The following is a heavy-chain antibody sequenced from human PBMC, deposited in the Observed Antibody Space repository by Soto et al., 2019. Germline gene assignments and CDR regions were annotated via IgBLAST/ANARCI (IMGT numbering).Heavy chain of an antibody. Sequence: QVQLQESGPGLVKPSQTLSLTCTVSGGSISSGGYYWSWIRQHPGKGLEWIGYIYYSGGNYYNPSLKSRVTISIDTSKNQFSLKLSSVTAADTAMYYCARDIGGYGKFDYWGQGTLVTVSS. CDR2: IYYSGGN. CDR1: GGSISSGGYY. D-gene: IGHD1-26*01. V-gene: IGHV4-31*03. J-gene: IGHJ4*02. CDR3: ARDIGGYGKFDY.